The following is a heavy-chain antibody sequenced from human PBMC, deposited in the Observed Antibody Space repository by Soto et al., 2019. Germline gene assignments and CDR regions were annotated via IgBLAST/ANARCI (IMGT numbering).Heavy chain of an antibody. CDR3: ARENSVQAWLHHFDH. V-gene: IGHV3-48*03. CDR2: ISDDGASI. CDR1: GFSFSSFA. Sequence: GSLRLSCEASGFSFSSFAMNWVRQAPGRGLEWVSYISDDGASIYYADSLKGRFTTSRDNAKNSLSLQMNNLRAEDTAVYYCARENSVQAWLHHFDHWGLGTLVTVSS. J-gene: IGHJ4*02. D-gene: IGHD5-18*01.